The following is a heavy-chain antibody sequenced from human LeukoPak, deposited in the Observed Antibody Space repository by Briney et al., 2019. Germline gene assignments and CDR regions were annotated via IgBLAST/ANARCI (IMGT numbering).Heavy chain of an antibody. D-gene: IGHD3-10*01. J-gene: IGHJ3*02. CDR1: GDSINNNVYY. CDR3: ARDRGLWLGEARDAFD. Sequence: SETLSLTCTVSGDSINNNVYYWGWIRQPPGKGLEWIAIISYSGTTYYNPSLKTRATSSIDTSKNKFSLKVNSVTAADTAMYYCARDRGLWLGEARDAFDMGPRDNGHSLF. CDR2: ISYSGTT. V-gene: IGHV4-39*07.